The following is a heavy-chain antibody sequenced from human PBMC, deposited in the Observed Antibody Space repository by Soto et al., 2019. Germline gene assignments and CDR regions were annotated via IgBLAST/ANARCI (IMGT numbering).Heavy chain of an antibody. CDR3: TTSRMVRAVDY. V-gene: IGHV3-74*01. D-gene: IGHD2-21*01. J-gene: IGHJ4*02. CDR2: VSSDGSST. Sequence: GGSLRLSCAASGFTFSSYWMNWVRQAPGKGLVWVSRVSSDGSSTNYADSVEGRFTISRDNAKNTLYLQMDSLRAEDTAVYYCTTSRMVRAVDYWGQGTLVTVSS. CDR1: GFTFSSYW.